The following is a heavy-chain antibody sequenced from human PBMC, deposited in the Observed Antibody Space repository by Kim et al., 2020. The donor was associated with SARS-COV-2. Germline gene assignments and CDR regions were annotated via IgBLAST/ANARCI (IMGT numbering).Heavy chain of an antibody. CDR3: ARDRHYYGSGSYYNVGDAFDI. CDR2: IYYSGST. V-gene: IGHV4-30-4*01. D-gene: IGHD3-10*01. J-gene: IGHJ3*02. CDR1: GGSISSGDYY. Sequence: SETLSLTCTVSGGSISSGDYYWSWIRQPPGKGLEWIGYIYYSGSTYYNPSLKSRVTISVDTSKNQFSLKLSSVTAADTAVYYCARDRHYYGSGSYYNVGDAFDIWGQGTMVTVSS.